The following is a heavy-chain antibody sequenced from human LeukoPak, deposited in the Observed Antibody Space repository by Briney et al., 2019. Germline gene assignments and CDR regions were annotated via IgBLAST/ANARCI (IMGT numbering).Heavy chain of an antibody. Sequence: GGSLRLSCAASGFTFSNFAVSWVRQAPGKGLEWVSAIGSGGESTYYADSVKGRFTISRDNSRNTLYLQMNSLRAEDTAVYYCAKGSSGWPYYFDHWGQGNLVSVSS. J-gene: IGHJ4*02. D-gene: IGHD6-19*01. CDR2: IGSGGEST. V-gene: IGHV3-23*01. CDR3: AKGSSGWPYYFDH. CDR1: GFTFSNFA.